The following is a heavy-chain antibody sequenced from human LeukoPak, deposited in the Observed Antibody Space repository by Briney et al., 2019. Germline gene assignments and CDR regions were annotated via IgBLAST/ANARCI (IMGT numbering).Heavy chain of an antibody. CDR1: GFTFSSYA. CDR2: ISGSGGST. Sequence: GGSLRLSCAASGFTFSSYAMSWVRQAPGKGLEWVSAISGSGGSTYYADSVKDRFTISRDNSKNTLYLQMNSLRAEDTAVYYCAKDGYETGYFDYWGQGTLVTVSS. J-gene: IGHJ4*02. CDR3: AKDGYETGYFDY. D-gene: IGHD1-14*01. V-gene: IGHV3-23*01.